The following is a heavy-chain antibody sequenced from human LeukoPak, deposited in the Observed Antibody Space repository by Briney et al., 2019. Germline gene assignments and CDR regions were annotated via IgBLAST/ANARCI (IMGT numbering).Heavy chain of an antibody. J-gene: IGHJ2*01. Sequence: TSETLSLTCTVSGGSISSYYWSWIRQPAGKGLEWIGRIYTSGSTNYNPSLKSRVTMSVDTSKNQFSLKLSSVTAADTVVYYCARWIQLWLPDWYFDLWGRGTLVTVSS. D-gene: IGHD5-18*01. V-gene: IGHV4-4*07. CDR2: IYTSGST. CDR3: ARWIQLWLPDWYFDL. CDR1: GGSISSYY.